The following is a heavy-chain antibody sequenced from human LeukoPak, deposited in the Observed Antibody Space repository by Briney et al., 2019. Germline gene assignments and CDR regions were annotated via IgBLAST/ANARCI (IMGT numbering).Heavy chain of an antibody. D-gene: IGHD3-22*01. CDR1: GFTVSSNY. CDR2: IYSGGST. J-gene: IGHJ4*02. CDR3: ARGLYYYDSSGYLYY. Sequence: GGSLRLSCAASGFTVSSNYMSWVRQAPGKGLEWVTFIYSGGSTYYADSVKGRFTISRDNSKNTLYLQMHRLRVEDTAVYYCARGLYYYDSSGYLYYWGQGTLVTVSS. V-gene: IGHV3-53*01.